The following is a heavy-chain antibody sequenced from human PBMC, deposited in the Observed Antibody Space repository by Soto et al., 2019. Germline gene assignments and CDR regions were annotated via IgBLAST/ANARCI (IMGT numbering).Heavy chain of an antibody. CDR1: GYTFTSYG. CDR2: ISAYNGNT. J-gene: IGHJ6*03. V-gene: IGHV1-18*01. Sequence: ASVKVSCKASGYTFTSYGISWVRQAPGQGLEWMGWISAYNGNTNYAQKLQGRVTMTTDTSTSTAYMELRSLRSDDTAVYYCARVGSDQYYYYYYMDVWGKGTTVTVSS. CDR3: ARVGSDQYYYYYYMDV. D-gene: IGHD6-25*01.